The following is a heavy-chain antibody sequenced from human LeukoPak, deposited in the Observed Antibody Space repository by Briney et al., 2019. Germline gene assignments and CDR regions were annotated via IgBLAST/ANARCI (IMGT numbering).Heavy chain of an antibody. J-gene: IGHJ4*02. CDR2: MNPNSGNT. CDR3: ARGSPRFGELSSDFDY. CDR1: GYTFTSYD. Sequence: ASVKVSCKASGYTFTSYDINWVRRATGQGLEWMGWMNPNSGNTGYAQKFQGRVTMTRNTSISTAYMELSSLRSEDTAVYYCARGSPRFGELSSDFDYWGQGTLVTVSS. D-gene: IGHD3-10*01. V-gene: IGHV1-8*01.